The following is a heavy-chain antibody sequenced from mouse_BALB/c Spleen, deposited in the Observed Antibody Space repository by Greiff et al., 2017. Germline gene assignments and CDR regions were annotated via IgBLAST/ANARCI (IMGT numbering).Heavy chain of an antibody. CDR2: IRLKSNNYAT. CDR3: TVYYYGSSYEGY. V-gene: IGHV6-6*02. Sequence: DVQLVESGGGLVQPGGSMKLSCVASGFTFSNYWMNWVRQSPEKGLEWVAEIRLKSNNYATHYAESVKGRFTISRDDSKSSVYLQMNNLRAEDTGIYYCTVYYYGSSYEGYWGQGTTLTVSS. J-gene: IGHJ2*01. CDR1: GFTFSNYW. D-gene: IGHD1-1*01.